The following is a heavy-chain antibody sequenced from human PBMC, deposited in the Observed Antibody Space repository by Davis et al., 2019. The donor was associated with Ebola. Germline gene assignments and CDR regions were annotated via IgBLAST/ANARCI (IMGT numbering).Heavy chain of an antibody. J-gene: IGHJ4*02. CDR3: SRAEDY. CDR1: GFTFRNYW. V-gene: IGHV3-7*04. Sequence: PGGSLRLSCAASGFTFRNYWMSWVRQAPGKGLEWVASVNTDGSGTWYVDSVRGRFTISRDNTKNSLYLQMNSLGVGDTAVYYCSRAEDYWGQGILVAVSS. CDR2: VNTDGSGT.